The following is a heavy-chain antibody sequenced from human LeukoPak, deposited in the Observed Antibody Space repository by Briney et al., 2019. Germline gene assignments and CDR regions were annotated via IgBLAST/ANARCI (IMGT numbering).Heavy chain of an antibody. V-gene: IGHV3-30*02. Sequence: GGSLRLSCAASGFTFSSYGMHWARQAPGKGLEWVAFIRYDGSNKYYADSVKGRFTISRDNSKSTLYLQMNSLRAEDTAVYYCAKDPYYYDSSGRYYFDYWGQGTLVTVSS. CDR2: IRYDGSNK. D-gene: IGHD3-22*01. CDR1: GFTFSSYG. CDR3: AKDPYYYDSSGRYYFDY. J-gene: IGHJ4*02.